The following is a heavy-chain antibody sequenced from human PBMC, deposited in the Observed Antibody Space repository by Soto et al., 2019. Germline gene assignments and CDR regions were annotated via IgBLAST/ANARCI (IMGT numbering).Heavy chain of an antibody. CDR1: GYTFTSYG. Sequence: ASVKVSCKASGYTFTSYGISWVRQAPGRGLEWMGWISAYNGNTNYAQKLQGRVTMTTDTSTSTAYMELRSLRSDDTAVYYCARGGIGYSSSWYYYYTDVWAKGTTVTVSS. V-gene: IGHV1-18*01. CDR3: ARGGIGYSSSWYYYYTDV. CDR2: ISAYNGNT. J-gene: IGHJ6*03. D-gene: IGHD6-13*01.